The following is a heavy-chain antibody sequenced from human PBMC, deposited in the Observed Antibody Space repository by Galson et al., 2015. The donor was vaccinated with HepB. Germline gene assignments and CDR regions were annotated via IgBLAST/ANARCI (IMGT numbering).Heavy chain of an antibody. Sequence: SVKVSCKASGGTFSTYTLHWVRQAPGQGLEWMGRIIPILGVAKYAQKFQGRVTITADKSTYTAYMEVSRLRSDDTAVYYCRLEGPFDYWGQGTLVTVSS. J-gene: IGHJ4*02. CDR2: IIPILGVA. CDR1: GGTFSTYT. CDR3: RLEGPFDY. V-gene: IGHV1-69*02. D-gene: IGHD1-1*01.